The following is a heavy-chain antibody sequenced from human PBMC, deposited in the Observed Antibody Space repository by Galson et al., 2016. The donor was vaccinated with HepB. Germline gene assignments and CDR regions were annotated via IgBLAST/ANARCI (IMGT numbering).Heavy chain of an antibody. CDR2: INSDDSDI. V-gene: IGHV3-74*03. CDR3: ARGHVANGH. D-gene: IGHD3-10*02. J-gene: IGHJ4*02. CDR1: GFTFTKFW. Sequence: SLRLSCAASGFTFTKFWMHWFRQVPGKGPVWIARINSDDSDITYADSVKGRFTGSRDNAKNTVFLQMSSLRVEDTAVYYCARGHVANGHWGQGSMVIVSS.